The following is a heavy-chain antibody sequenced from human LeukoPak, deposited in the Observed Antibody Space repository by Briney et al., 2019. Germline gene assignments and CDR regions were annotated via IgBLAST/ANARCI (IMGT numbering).Heavy chain of an antibody. CDR1: GGTFSSYA. V-gene: IGHV1-69*13. D-gene: IGHD5-24*01. Sequence: SVKVSCKASGGTFSSYAISWVRQAPGQGLEWMGGVIPIFGTANYAQKFQGRVTITADESTSTAYMELSSLRSEDTAVYYFARDRDGYNCFDYGGQGTRVTVS. CDR3: ARDRDGYNCFDY. J-gene: IGHJ4*02. CDR2: VIPIFGTA.